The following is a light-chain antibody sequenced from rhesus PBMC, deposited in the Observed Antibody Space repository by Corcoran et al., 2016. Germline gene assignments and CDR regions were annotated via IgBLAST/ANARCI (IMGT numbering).Light chain of an antibody. Sequence: DTVMTQTPLSLPVTLGEPASISCRSSQSLLSSNGYHYLTWYLQKPGQSPQYLIYYGSIRASGVPDRLRCSGSDTDFPLKISRVEAGDVGVYYCMQALQTPWTFGQGTKVEIK. J-gene: IGKJ1*01. CDR1: QSLLSSNGYHY. CDR3: MQALQTPWT. CDR2: YGS. V-gene: IGKV2-60*02.